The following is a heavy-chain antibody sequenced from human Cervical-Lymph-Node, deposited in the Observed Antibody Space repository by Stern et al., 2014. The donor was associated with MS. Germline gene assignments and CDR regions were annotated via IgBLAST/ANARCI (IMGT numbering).Heavy chain of an antibody. J-gene: IGHJ4*02. CDR1: GFVFRNYG. D-gene: IGHD5/OR15-5a*01. Sequence: EVQLLESGGALVQPGGSLRLSCAASGFVFRNYGMSWVRQAPGKGLEWVSDMRVSSGSTHYADSVKGRFTISRDNSKNTLYLQMNSLRLEDTAVYYCAKNGKTDMSKDHWGQGTLVAVSS. CDR2: MRVSSGST. V-gene: IGHV3-23*01. CDR3: AKNGKTDMSKDH.